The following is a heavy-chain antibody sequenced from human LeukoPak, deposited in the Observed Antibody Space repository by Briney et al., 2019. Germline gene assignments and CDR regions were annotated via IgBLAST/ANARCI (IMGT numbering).Heavy chain of an antibody. Sequence: RGSLRLSCAASGFTFSNYAMSWVRQAPGKGLEWVSAISGSGGSTYYADSVKGRFTISRDNSKNTLYLQMNSLRAEDTAVYYCAKDKLRGDILTGYYVTYYFDYWGQGTLVTVSS. J-gene: IGHJ4*02. V-gene: IGHV3-23*01. CDR3: AKDKLRGDILTGYYVTYYFDY. CDR2: ISGSGGST. D-gene: IGHD3-9*01. CDR1: GFTFSNYA.